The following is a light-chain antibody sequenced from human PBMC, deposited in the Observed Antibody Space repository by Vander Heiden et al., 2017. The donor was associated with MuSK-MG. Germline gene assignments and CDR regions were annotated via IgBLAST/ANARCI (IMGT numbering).Light chain of an antibody. V-gene: IGKV3-15*01. CDR3: QQDNNWPLT. CDR1: QSVSRN. J-gene: IGKJ4*01. CDR2: GAS. Sequence: EIVMTQSPATLSVSPGERATLSCRASQSVSRNLAWYQQKPGQSPRLLIYGASTRATGIPARFSGSGSGTEFTLTISSLQSEDFAVYYCQQDNNWPLTFGGGTKVEIK.